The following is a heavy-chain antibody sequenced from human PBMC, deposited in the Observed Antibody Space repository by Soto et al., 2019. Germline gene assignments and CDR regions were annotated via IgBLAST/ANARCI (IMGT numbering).Heavy chain of an antibody. CDR3: AKESGGGDSSSRYCLDV. Sequence: SETLSLTCSVSGASITTGGYYWSWIRQPPGKGLEWIGYIYYSGSRDYNPSLKSRVSMSVDASKNQYSLNLTSRTAADTDVYYYAKESGGGDSSSRYCLDVWGQGTTVTVSS. CDR2: IYYSGSR. J-gene: IGHJ6*02. D-gene: IGHD6-6*01. CDR1: GASITTGGYY. V-gene: IGHV4-31*03.